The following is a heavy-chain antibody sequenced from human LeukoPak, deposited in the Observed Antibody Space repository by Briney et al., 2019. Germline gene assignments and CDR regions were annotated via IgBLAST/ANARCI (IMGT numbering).Heavy chain of an antibody. CDR2: IYYSGST. V-gene: IGHV4-59*01. D-gene: IGHD2/OR15-2a*01. J-gene: IGHJ4*02. CDR1: GGSISSYY. CDR3: ARTPGGLSGYFDY. Sequence: PSQTLSLTCTVAGGSISSYYWSWIRQPPGKGLEWIGYIYYSGSTNYNPSLKSRVTISVDTSKNQFSLKLSSVTAADTAVYYCARTPGGLSGYFDYWGQGTLVTVSS.